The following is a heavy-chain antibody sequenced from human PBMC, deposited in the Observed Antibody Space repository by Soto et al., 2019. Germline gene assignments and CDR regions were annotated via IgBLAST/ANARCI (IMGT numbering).Heavy chain of an antibody. CDR1: GGFI. V-gene: IGHV4-59*01. D-gene: IGHD5-18*01. Sequence: PSETLSLTCTVSGGFIWGWIRQSPDKGLEWIGYIYNSGRYNYNPSLESRLTISIDTSKNQFSLRLASVTAADTAVYYCAKVLGYSYGSFRFDPWGQGTLVTVSS. J-gene: IGHJ5*02. CDR3: AKVLGYSYGSFRFDP. CDR2: IYNSGRY.